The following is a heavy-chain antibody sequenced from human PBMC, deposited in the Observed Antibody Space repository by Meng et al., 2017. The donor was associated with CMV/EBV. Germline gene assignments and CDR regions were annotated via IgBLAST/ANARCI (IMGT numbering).Heavy chain of an antibody. CDR1: GFTFRSYA. V-gene: IGHV3-23*04. D-gene: IGHD5-18*01. Sequence: VPVVCSGVGLPSPGGSLTLSCAAAGFTFRSYAMSCVRHAQGKGLEWVSVISSSGGSTNYAVTVKGRFTISRDNSKNTLYLKMNTLRAEDTAVYYCAYTAMVTLWGQGTLVTVSS. J-gene: IGHJ4*02. CDR3: AYTAMVTL. CDR2: ISSSGGST.